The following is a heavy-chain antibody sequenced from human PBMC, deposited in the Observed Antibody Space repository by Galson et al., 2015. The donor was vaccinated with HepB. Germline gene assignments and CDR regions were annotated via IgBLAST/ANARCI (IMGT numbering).Heavy chain of an antibody. CDR1: GFTFSSYA. CDR3: AKGHGVGEPPNYMDV. CDR2: ISGSGGST. D-gene: IGHD3-10*01. Sequence: SLRLSCAASGFTFSSYAMSWVRQAPGKGLEWVSPISGSGGSTYYADSVKGRFTISRDNSKNTLYLQMNSLRAEDTAVYYCAKGHGVGEPPNYMDVWSKGTTVTVSS. J-gene: IGHJ6*03. V-gene: IGHV3-23*01.